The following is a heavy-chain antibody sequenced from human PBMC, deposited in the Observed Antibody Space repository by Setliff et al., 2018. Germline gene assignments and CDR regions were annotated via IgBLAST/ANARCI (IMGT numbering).Heavy chain of an antibody. CDR2: ISPHTGNT. CDR1: GYSSNGYG. V-gene: IGHV1-18*01. D-gene: IGHD2-8*01. J-gene: IGHJ4*02. Sequence: ASVKVSCKTSGYSSNGYGIAWVRQAPGQGLEWMGWISPHTGNTYYTPNLHGRLTLTTDTSTSTAYMELRSLGSDDTAVYFCSRLVRFCTRTSCQRLSGGEFWGQGTLVTVSS. CDR3: SRLVRFCTRTSCQRLSGGEF.